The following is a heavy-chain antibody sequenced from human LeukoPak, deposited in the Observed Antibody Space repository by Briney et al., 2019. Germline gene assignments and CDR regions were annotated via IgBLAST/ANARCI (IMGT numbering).Heavy chain of an antibody. CDR2: IYYSGST. D-gene: IGHD3-22*01. J-gene: IGHJ4*02. CDR1: GGSISSYY. CDR3: ARQYYDSSGYYYGVFDY. V-gene: IGHV4-59*08. Sequence: PSETLSLTCTVSGGSISSYYWSWIRQPPGKGLEWIGCIYYSGSTNYNPSLKSRVTISVDTSKNQFSLKLSSVTAADTAVYYCARQYYDSSGYYYGVFDYWGQGTLVTVSS.